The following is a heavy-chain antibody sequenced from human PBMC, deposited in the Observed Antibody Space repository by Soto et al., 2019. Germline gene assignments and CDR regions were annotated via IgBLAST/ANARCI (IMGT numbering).Heavy chain of an antibody. Sequence: GGSLRLSCAASGFTFDNYAMHWVRQAPGKGLEWVSGISWNSGNIGYADSVKGRFTISRDNAKNSLYLQMNSLRVEDTALYYCAKEPPSLNYFDYWGQGALVTVSS. V-gene: IGHV3-9*01. D-gene: IGHD2-2*01. CDR3: AKEPPSLNYFDY. CDR2: ISWNSGNI. CDR1: GFTFDNYA. J-gene: IGHJ4*02.